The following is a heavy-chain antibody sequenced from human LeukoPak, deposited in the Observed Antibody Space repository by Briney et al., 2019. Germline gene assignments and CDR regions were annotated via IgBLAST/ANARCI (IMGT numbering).Heavy chain of an antibody. J-gene: IGHJ4*02. CDR2: IKQDGSEE. CDR3: ARRYFDY. V-gene: IGHV3-7*03. Sequence: GGSLRLSCVASGFTISSYWMHWVRQAPGKGLEWVANIKQDGSEEYYVDSVKGRFTISRDNAKNSLYLQMNSLRAEDTAVYYCARRYFDYWGQGILVTVSS. CDR1: GFTISSYW.